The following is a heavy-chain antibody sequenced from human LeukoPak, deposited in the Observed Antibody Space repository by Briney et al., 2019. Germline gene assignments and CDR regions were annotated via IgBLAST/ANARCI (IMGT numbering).Heavy chain of an antibody. CDR3: AKVGESSGGYYSFDH. Sequence: GGSLRLSCAASGFTFHDYAMHWGRQVPGKGLEWVSLISGDGADTYYADSVKGRFAISRDNSKNSLYLQMDSLRPEDTALYYCAKVGESSGGYYSFDHWGQGTLVTVSS. J-gene: IGHJ4*02. CDR1: GFTFHDYA. D-gene: IGHD3-22*01. V-gene: IGHV3-43*02. CDR2: ISGDGADT.